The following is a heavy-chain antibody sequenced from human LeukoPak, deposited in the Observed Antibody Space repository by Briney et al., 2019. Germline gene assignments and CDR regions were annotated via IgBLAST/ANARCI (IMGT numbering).Heavy chain of an antibody. Sequence: SVMVSCKASGGTFSSYAISWVRQAPGQGLEWMGRIIPIFGTANYAQKFQGRVTITTDESTSTAYMELSSLRSEDTAVYYCARGINYGHAFDIWGQGTMVTVSS. CDR2: IIPIFGTA. CDR3: ARGINYGHAFDI. D-gene: IGHD4-17*01. V-gene: IGHV1-69*05. CDR1: GGTFSSYA. J-gene: IGHJ3*02.